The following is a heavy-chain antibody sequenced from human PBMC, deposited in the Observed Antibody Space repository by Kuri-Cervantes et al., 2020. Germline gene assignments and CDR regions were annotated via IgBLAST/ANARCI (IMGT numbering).Heavy chain of an antibody. D-gene: IGHD6-13*01. CDR2: TNTNTGNP. Sequence: ASVKVSCKASGYTFTSYAMNWVRQAPGQGLEWMGWTNTNTGNPTYAQGFTGRFVFSLDTSVSTAYLQISSLKAEDTAVYYCARDRQGIAAAGFDYWGQGTLVTVSS. CDR1: GYTFTSYA. CDR3: ARDRQGIAAAGFDY. V-gene: IGHV7-4-1*02. J-gene: IGHJ4*02.